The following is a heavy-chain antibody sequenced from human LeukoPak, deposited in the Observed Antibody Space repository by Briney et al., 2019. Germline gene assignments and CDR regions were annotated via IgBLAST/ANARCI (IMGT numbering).Heavy chain of an antibody. D-gene: IGHD1-14*01. CDR3: ARDLTFTARSDPFDY. CDR2: TYYRSKWYN. J-gene: IGHJ4*02. CDR1: GDSVSSNSAA. V-gene: IGHV6-1*01. Sequence: SQTLSLTCATSGDSVSSNSAAWNWIRQSPSRGLEWLGRTYYRSKWYNDYAVSVKSRITINPDTSKNQFSLQLNSVTPEDTGVYYCARDLTFTARSDPFDYWGQGTLVTVSS.